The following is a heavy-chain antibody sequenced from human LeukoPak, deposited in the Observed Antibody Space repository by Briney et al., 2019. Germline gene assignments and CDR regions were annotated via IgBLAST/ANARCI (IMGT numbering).Heavy chain of an antibody. CDR1: GGSISSSNW. D-gene: IGHD3-10*01. J-gene: IGHJ3*02. V-gene: IGHV4-4*02. CDR2: IYHSGST. Sequence: SETLSLTCAVSGGSISSSNWWSWVRQPPGKGLEWIGEIYHSGSTNYNPSLKSRVTISVDKSKNQFSLKLSSVTAADTAVYYCARDGFLIGFGEKGAFDIWGQGTMVTVSS. CDR3: ARDGFLIGFGEKGAFDI.